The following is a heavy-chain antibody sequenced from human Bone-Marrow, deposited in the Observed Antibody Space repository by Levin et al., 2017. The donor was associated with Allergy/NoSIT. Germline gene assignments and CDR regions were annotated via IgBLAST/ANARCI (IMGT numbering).Heavy chain of an antibody. Sequence: SCAASGFTVGSNYMSWVRQAPGKGLEWVSLIYSGGDTKYADSVKGRFTISRDSSKNTVFLQMNSLRAEDTAVYYCARDRDSYDAFDIWGQGTMVTVSS. CDR3: ARDRDSYDAFDI. J-gene: IGHJ3*02. CDR1: GFTVGSNY. CDR2: IYSGGDT. D-gene: IGHD2-15*01. V-gene: IGHV3-66*01.